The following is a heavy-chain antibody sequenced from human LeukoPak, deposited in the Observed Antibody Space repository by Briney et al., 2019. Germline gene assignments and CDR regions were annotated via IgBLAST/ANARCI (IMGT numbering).Heavy chain of an antibody. Sequence: GGSLRLSCAASGFTFSTSWMTWVRQAPGKGLERVAIINVDDSSKSYLDSVKGRFTISRDNAKNSLYLQMNNLRAEDTAVYYCATLKGAYDYDRLDYWGQGTLVTVSS. V-gene: IGHV3-7*01. CDR2: INVDDSSK. CDR3: ATLKGAYDYDRLDY. CDR1: GFTFSTSW. D-gene: IGHD3-22*01. J-gene: IGHJ4*02.